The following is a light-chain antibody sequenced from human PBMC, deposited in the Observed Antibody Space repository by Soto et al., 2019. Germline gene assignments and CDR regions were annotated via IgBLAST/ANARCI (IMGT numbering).Light chain of an antibody. CDR1: QGISSN. CDR2: GAS. CDR3: QQYGSSPPAT. J-gene: IGKJ5*01. V-gene: IGKV3-20*01. Sequence: IVMTQSPATLSVSPGEGATLSCRASQGISSNVAWYQHKPGQGPRLLIYGASSRATGIPDRFSGSGSGTDFTLTISRLEPEDFAVYYCQQYGSSPPATFGQGTRLEIK.